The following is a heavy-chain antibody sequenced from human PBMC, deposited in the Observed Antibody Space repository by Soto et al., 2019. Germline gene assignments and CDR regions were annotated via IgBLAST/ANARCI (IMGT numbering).Heavy chain of an antibody. V-gene: IGHV1-18*04. Sequence: QVQLVQSGGEVTKPGASVKVSCKSSGYTFTSYGVSWVRQAPGQGLEWLGWISVYTGNTKQAQKFQDRVTLTTEASTSTDYMELRSLRSDDTAVYYCARYRCTTDRCYTHHFDVWGQGTTVTVSS. D-gene: IGHD3-16*02. CDR3: ARYRCTTDRCYTHHFDV. CDR2: ISVYTGNT. J-gene: IGHJ6*02. CDR1: GYTFTSYG.